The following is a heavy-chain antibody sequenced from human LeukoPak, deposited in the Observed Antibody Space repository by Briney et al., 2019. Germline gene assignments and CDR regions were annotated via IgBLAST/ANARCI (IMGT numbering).Heavy chain of an antibody. CDR3: ARDLYSARSYAGY. Sequence: ASVKVSCKASGYTFSDFGISWVRQAPGQGLEWMGWISAYNGNTNYAQKLQGRVTMTTDTSTSTAYMELRSLRSDDTAVYYCARDLYSARSYAGYWGQGTLVTVSS. J-gene: IGHJ4*02. CDR1: GYTFSDFG. CDR2: ISAYNGNT. V-gene: IGHV1-18*01. D-gene: IGHD2-8*01.